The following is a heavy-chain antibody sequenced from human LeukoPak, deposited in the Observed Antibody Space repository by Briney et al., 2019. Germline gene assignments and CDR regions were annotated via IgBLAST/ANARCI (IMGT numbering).Heavy chain of an antibody. D-gene: IGHD3-16*01. J-gene: IGHJ4*02. Sequence: PGGSLRLSCAASGFTFGHYAMSWVRQAPGKGLEWVSAISGNGDITYYTDSVKGRFTISRDNSKNTLYLQMNSLRAEDTAVYYCAKVTGGDMITYGGLDYWGQGTLVTVSS. CDR2: ISGNGDIT. CDR1: GFTFGHYA. V-gene: IGHV3-23*01. CDR3: AKVTGGDMITYGGLDY.